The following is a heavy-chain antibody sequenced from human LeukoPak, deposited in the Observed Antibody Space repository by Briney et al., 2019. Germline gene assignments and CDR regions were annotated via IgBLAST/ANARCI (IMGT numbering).Heavy chain of an antibody. Sequence: ASVKVSCKASGYTFTGYYMHWVRRAPGQGLEWMGWINPNSGGTNYAQKFQGRVTMTRDTSISTAYMELSRLRSDDTAVYYCARVRRDYYYGMDVWGQGTTVTVSS. CDR3: ARVRRDYYYGMDV. J-gene: IGHJ6*02. V-gene: IGHV1-2*02. CDR2: INPNSGGT. CDR1: GYTFTGYY. D-gene: IGHD3-10*01.